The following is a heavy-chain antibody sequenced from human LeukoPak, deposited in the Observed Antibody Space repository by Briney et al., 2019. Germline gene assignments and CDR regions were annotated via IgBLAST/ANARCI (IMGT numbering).Heavy chain of an antibody. Sequence: GGSLRLFCAASGFPFSSYSMNWVRQAPAKGLEWVSSISSSSSYIYYADTVKGRFTISRDNAKNSLYLQMNSLRADDTAVYYCARSVYSYYANWFDPWGQGTLVTVSS. J-gene: IGHJ5*02. CDR3: ARSVYSYYANWFDP. CDR1: GFPFSSYS. CDR2: ISSSSSYI. V-gene: IGHV3-21*01. D-gene: IGHD4-11*01.